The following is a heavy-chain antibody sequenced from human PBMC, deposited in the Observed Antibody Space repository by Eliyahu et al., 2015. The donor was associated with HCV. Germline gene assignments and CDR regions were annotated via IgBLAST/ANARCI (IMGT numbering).Heavy chain of an antibody. CDR2: IYWNDDT. D-gene: IGHD3-16*01. Sequence: QITLKESGPTLVKPTQTLTLTCRFSGFSLSSSGVSVAWIRQPPGKALEWLALIYWNDDTRYSPSLKRRLSISKDTSEGQVVLTVSNMDPVDTATYFCAHMAGGFSASWGQGIPVTVSS. CDR1: GFSLSSSGVS. J-gene: IGHJ5*02. V-gene: IGHV2-5*01. CDR3: AHMAGGFSAS.